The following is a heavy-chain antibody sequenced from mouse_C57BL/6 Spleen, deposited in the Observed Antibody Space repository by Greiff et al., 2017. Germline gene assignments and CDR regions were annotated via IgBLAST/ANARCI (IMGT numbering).Heavy chain of an antibody. J-gene: IGHJ2*01. CDR1: GFNIKDYY. D-gene: IGHD2-1*01. V-gene: IGHV14-2*01. CDR3: AFYGNYGEFGY. Sequence: EVKLMESGAELVKPGASVKLSCTASGFNIKDYYMHWVKQRTEQGLEWIGRIDPEDGETKYAPKFQGKATVTADTSSHTAYLQLSSPTSEETAVYYCAFYGNYGEFGYWGQGTTLTVSS. CDR2: IDPEDGET.